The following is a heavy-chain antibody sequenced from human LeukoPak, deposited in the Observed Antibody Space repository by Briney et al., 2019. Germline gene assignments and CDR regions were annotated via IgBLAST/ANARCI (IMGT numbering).Heavy chain of an antibody. Sequence: SETLSLTCAVSGGSISSSNWWSWVRQPPGKGLEWIGEIYHSGSTNYNPSLKSRVTISVDKSKNQFSLKLSSVTAADTAVYYCAREGAGAYYYGSGSYLVYWGQGTLVTVSS. CDR2: IYHSGST. V-gene: IGHV4-4*02. J-gene: IGHJ4*02. CDR3: AREGAGAYYYGSGSYLVY. D-gene: IGHD3-10*01. CDR1: GGSISSSNW.